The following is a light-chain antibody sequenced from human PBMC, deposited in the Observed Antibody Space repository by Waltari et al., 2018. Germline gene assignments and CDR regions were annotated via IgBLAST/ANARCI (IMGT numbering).Light chain of an antibody. J-gene: IGLJ2*01. CDR2: DVS. CDR1: SSDVGGYNY. Sequence: QSALTQPASVSGSPGQSITISCTGTSSDVGGYNYVSWYQQHPGKAPKLMIYDVSKRPPGVSNRFSGSKSGNTASPTISGLQAEDEADYYCCSYAGSSTLVFGGGTKLTVL. CDR3: CSYAGSSTLV. V-gene: IGLV2-23*02.